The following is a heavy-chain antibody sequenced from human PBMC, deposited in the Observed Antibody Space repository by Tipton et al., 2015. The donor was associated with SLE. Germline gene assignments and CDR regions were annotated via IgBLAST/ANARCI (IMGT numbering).Heavy chain of an antibody. V-gene: IGHV4-61*02. CDR3: ARILPDYFFYGMDV. CDR1: GVSVTIGSYY. Sequence: TLSLTCTVSGVSVTIGSYYWSWIRQPAGKGLEWIGRIHTSETTAYNPSLQSRVTMSVDTSKKQFSLNLTSVTAADTAVYYCARILPDYFFYGMDVWGQGTTVTVSS. J-gene: IGHJ6*02. CDR2: IHTSETT. D-gene: IGHD3-3*01.